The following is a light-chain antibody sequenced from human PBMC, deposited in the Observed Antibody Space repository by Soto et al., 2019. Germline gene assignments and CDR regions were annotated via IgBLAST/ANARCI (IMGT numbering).Light chain of an antibody. J-gene: IGKJ1*01. CDR2: KAS. V-gene: IGKV1-5*03. Sequence: DIQMTQSPSTLSASIGARVTITCRASQNIDSWLAWYQQKPGKAPKLLIYKASSLESGIPSRFSGSGSGTEFTLAISSLQPDDLATYYCQQYRDSWTFGQGTKVDIK. CDR1: QNIDSW. CDR3: QQYRDSWT.